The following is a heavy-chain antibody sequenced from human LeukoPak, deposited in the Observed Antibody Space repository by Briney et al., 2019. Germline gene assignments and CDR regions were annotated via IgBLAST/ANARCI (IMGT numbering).Heavy chain of an antibody. CDR3: ARPLTEDAFDI. D-gene: IGHD1-14*01. CDR2: ISYDGSNK. Sequence: LSGGSLRLSCAASGFTFSDYYMSWIRQAPGKGLEWVAVISYDGSNKYYADSVKGRFTISRDNSKNTLYLQMNSLRAEDTAVYYCARPLTEDAFDIWGQGTMVTVSS. J-gene: IGHJ3*02. CDR1: GFTFSDYY. V-gene: IGHV3-30-3*01.